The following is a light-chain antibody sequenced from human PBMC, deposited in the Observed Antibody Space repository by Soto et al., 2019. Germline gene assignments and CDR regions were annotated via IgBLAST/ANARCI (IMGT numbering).Light chain of an antibody. Sequence: DIEMTQSPSSLVASVGDRVTISCRASQNINKYLNWYQQRPGKAPKLLIYAASTLQTGVPSRFSGSGFGTDFTLTISSLQHEDFAIYFCHQSFRTPQMHTFGQGTNLQMK. CDR2: AAS. J-gene: IGKJ2*01. CDR1: QNINKY. V-gene: IGKV1-39*01. CDR3: HQSFRTPQMHT.